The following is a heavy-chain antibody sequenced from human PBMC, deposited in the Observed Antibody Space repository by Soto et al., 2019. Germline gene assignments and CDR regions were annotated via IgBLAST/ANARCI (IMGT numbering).Heavy chain of an antibody. CDR2: INPNSGGT. CDR3: ARDIRMGNVDTAMVDDYYYYGMDV. Sequence: ASVKVSCKXSGYTFTGYYMHWVRQAPGQGLEWMGWINPNSGGTNYAQKFQGWVTMTRDTSISTAYMELSRLRSDDTAVYYCARDIRMGNVDTAMVDDYYYYGMDVWGQGTTVTVSS. J-gene: IGHJ6*02. D-gene: IGHD5-18*01. CDR1: GYTFTGYY. V-gene: IGHV1-2*04.